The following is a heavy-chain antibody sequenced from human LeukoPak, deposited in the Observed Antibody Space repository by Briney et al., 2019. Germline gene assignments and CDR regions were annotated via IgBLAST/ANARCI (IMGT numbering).Heavy chain of an antibody. V-gene: IGHV3-33*01. CDR2: IWYDGSNK. CDR1: GFTFSSYG. D-gene: IGHD2-15*01. CDR3: ARDGRTVVVAATPGGWFDP. J-gene: IGHJ5*02. Sequence: GGSLRLSCAASGFTFSSYGMHWVRQAPGKGLEWVAVIWYDGSNKYYADSVKGRFTISRDNSKNTLYLQMNSLRAEDTAVYYCARDGRTVVVAATPGGWFDPWGQGTLVTVSS.